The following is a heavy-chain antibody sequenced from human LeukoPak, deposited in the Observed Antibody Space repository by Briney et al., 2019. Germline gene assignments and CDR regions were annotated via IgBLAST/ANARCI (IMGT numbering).Heavy chain of an antibody. D-gene: IGHD6-6*01. Sequence: SETLSLTCTVSGGSLSFHYWSWIRQPPGKGLEWIGRIYTSGSTNYNPSLKSRVTISVDTSKNQFSLKLSSVTAADTAVYYCARGDSSSYYYYYYMDVWGKGTTVTVSS. CDR3: ARGDSSSYYYYYYMDV. J-gene: IGHJ6*03. V-gene: IGHV4-4*08. CDR2: IYTSGST. CDR1: GGSLSFHY.